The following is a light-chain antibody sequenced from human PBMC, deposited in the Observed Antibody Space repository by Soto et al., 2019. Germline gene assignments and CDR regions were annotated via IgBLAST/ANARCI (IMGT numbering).Light chain of an antibody. CDR2: GAS. J-gene: IGKJ4*01. CDR3: QQYGSSSLT. CDR1: QSVSSSY. Sequence: EIGLTQSPGTLSLSPGERATLSCRASQSVSSSYLAWYQQKPGQAPRLLIYGASSRATGIPDRFSGSGSGTDFTLTISRLVPEDFAVYYCQQYGSSSLTFGGGTKVEIK. V-gene: IGKV3-20*01.